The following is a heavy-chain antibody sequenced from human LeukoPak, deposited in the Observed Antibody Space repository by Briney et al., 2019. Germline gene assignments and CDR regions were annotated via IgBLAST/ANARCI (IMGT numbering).Heavy chain of an antibody. CDR3: ARRLGWGPLIFDY. CDR1: GGSISSSSYY. CDR2: IYYSGST. Sequence: KSSETLSLTCTVSGGSISSSSYYWGWIRQPPGKGLEWIGSIYYSGSTYYNPSLKSRVTISVDTSKNQFSLKLSSVTAADTAVFFCARRLGWGPLIFDYWGQGTLVTVSS. J-gene: IGHJ4*02. V-gene: IGHV4-39*01. D-gene: IGHD1-26*01.